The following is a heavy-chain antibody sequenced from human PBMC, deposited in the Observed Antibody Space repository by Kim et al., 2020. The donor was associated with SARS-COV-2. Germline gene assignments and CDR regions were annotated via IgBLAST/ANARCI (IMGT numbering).Heavy chain of an antibody. D-gene: IGHD3-10*01. J-gene: IGHJ3*02. CDR3: ARLGGITTAFDI. CDR1: GGSISSSSYY. Sequence: SETLSLTCTVSGGSISSSSYYWGWIRQPPGKGLEWIGSIYYSGSTYYNPSLKSRVTISVDTSKNQFSLKLSSVTAADTAVYYCARLGGITTAFDIWGQGTMVTVSS. V-gene: IGHV4-39*01. CDR2: IYYSGST.